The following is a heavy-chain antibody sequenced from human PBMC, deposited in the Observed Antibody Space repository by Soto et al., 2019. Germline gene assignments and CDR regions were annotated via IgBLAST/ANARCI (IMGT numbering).Heavy chain of an antibody. CDR2: INHLGSI. CDR3: ARGGISHWAYFYYMDV. CDR1: GGSLSDYF. J-gene: IGHJ6*03. V-gene: IGHV4-34*01. D-gene: IGHD2-21*01. Sequence: SETLSLTCGVSGGSLSDYFWSWIRPPPGMALEWIGEINHLGSINYNPSLKSRVTMSVDTSKNQFSLTLNSVTAADTATYYCARGGISHWAYFYYMDVWDRGTTVTVSS.